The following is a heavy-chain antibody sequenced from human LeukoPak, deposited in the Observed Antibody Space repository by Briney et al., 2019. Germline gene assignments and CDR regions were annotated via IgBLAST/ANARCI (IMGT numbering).Heavy chain of an antibody. J-gene: IGHJ4*02. Sequence: PGGSLRLSCAASGFTFSSYWMHWVRQAPGKGLVWVSRINSDGSSTSYADSVKGRFTISRDNAKNTLFLQVNSLRAEDTAVYYCAKRDAYDTSGFSPLFDYWGQGTLVTVSS. V-gene: IGHV3-74*01. CDR1: GFTFSSYW. D-gene: IGHD3-22*01. CDR3: AKRDAYDTSGFSPLFDY. CDR2: INSDGSST.